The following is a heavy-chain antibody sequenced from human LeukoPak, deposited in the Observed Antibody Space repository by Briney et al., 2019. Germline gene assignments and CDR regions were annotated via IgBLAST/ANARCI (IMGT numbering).Heavy chain of an antibody. J-gene: IGHJ4*02. V-gene: IGHV4-59*01. D-gene: IGHD4-23*01. Sequence: SETLSLTCTVSGGSISSYYWSWIRQPPGKGLEWIWYIYYSGSTNYNPSLKSRVTISVDTSKNQFSLKLSSVTAADTAVYYCARGGYGGKQSAYYFDYWGQGTLVTVSS. CDR2: IYYSGST. CDR3: ARGGYGGKQSAYYFDY. CDR1: GGSISSYY.